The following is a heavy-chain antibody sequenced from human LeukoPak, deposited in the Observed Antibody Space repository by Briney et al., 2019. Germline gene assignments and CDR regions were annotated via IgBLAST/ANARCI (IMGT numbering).Heavy chain of an antibody. Sequence: SETLSLTCAVYGGSFSSSSYYWGWIRQPPGKGLEWIGNIYHSGRTYYNPSLSSRVTISVDTSKNQFSLKLSSVTAADTAVYYCAKVGVFGDCNSGACYSPFDSWGQGALVTVSS. CDR3: AKVGVFGDCNSGACYSPFDS. CDR2: IYHSGRT. V-gene: IGHV4-39*07. J-gene: IGHJ4*02. D-gene: IGHD2-15*01. CDR1: GGSFSSSSYY.